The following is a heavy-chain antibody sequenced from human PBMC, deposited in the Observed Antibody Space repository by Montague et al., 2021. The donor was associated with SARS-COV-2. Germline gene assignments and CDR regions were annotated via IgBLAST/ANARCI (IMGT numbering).Heavy chain of an antibody. CDR2: ISYGSSYI. CDR3: ARGGGRRVTIFGVVDDYYGTDG. J-gene: IGHJ6*02. D-gene: IGHD3-3*01. V-gene: IGHV3-21*01. Sequence: SLRLSCAASGFTFSSYSMNCVRQAPGKVLEWVSSISYGSSYIYYAASVKGRFTISRDNAKNSLYLQMNSLRAEDTAVYYCARGGGRRVTIFGVVDDYYGTDGWGQGTTVTVSS. CDR1: GFTFSSYS.